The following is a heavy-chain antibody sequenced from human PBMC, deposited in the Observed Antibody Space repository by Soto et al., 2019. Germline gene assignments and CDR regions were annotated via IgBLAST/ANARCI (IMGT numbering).Heavy chain of an antibody. CDR3: AKGRRYYDSSLNTGDY. V-gene: IGHV3-23*01. D-gene: IGHD3-22*01. CDR2: ISGSGGST. CDR1: GFTFSSYA. Sequence: EVQLLESGGGLVQPGGSLRLSCAASGFTFSSYAMSWVRLAPGKGLEWVSAISGSGGSTYYADSVKGRFTISRDNSKNTLYLQMNSLRAEDTAVYYCAKGRRYYDSSLNTGDYWVQGTLVTVSS. J-gene: IGHJ4*02.